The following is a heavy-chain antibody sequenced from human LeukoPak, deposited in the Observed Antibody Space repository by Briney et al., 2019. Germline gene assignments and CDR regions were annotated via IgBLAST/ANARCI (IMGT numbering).Heavy chain of an antibody. Sequence: GGSLRLSCAASGFTFSSYAMHWVRQAPGKGLEWVAVISYDGSNKYYADSVKGRFTISRDNSRNTLYLQMNSLRAEDTAVYYCAKDGPTGTHYYYYYMDVWGKGTTVTVSS. CDR1: GFTFSSYA. D-gene: IGHD1-14*01. CDR2: ISYDGSNK. J-gene: IGHJ6*03. CDR3: AKDGPTGTHYYYYYMDV. V-gene: IGHV3-30-3*01.